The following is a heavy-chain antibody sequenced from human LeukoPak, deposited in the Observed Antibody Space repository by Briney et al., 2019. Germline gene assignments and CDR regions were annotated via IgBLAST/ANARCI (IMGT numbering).Heavy chain of an antibody. V-gene: IGHV4-39*07. D-gene: IGHD2-2*01. CDR2: IYYSGST. Sequence: SETLSLTCTVSGGSISSSSYYWGWIRQPPGKGLGWIGSIYYSGSTHSNPSLKSRVTISVDTSKNQFSLKLSSVTVADTAVYYCARGNGYCSSTSCPHWFDPWGQGTLVTVSS. CDR1: GGSISSSSYY. CDR3: ARGNGYCSSTSCPHWFDP. J-gene: IGHJ5*02.